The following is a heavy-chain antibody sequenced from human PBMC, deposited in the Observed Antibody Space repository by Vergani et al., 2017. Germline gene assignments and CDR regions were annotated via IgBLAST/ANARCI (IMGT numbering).Heavy chain of an antibody. CDR1: GGSVSSGSYY. Sequence: VQLQESGPGLVKPSETLSLTCTVSGGSVSSGSYYWSWIRQPAGKGLEWIGYIYYSGSTNYNPSLKSRVTISVDTSKNQFSLKLSSVTAADTAVYYCARATYYYDSSGSVGNFDYWGQGTLVTVSS. D-gene: IGHD3-22*01. V-gene: IGHV4-61*10. CDR3: ARATYYYDSSGSVGNFDY. CDR2: IYYSGST. J-gene: IGHJ4*02.